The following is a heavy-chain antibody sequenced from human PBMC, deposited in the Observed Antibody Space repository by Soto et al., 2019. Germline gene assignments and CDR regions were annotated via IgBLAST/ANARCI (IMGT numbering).Heavy chain of an antibody. D-gene: IGHD3-16*01. CDR1: GGSISSYY. CDR3: ARGTITFGFDY. Sequence: SETLSLTCTVSGGSISSYYWSWIRQPPGKGLEWIGYIYCSGSTNYNPSLKSRVTISVDTSKNQFSLKLSSVTAADTAVYYCARGTITFGFDYWGQGTLVTVSS. CDR2: IYCSGST. J-gene: IGHJ4*02. V-gene: IGHV4-59*01.